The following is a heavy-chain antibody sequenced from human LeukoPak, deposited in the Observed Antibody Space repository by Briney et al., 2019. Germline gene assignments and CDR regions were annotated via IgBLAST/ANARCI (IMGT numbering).Heavy chain of an antibody. CDR2: IHSGGST. CDR3: ARGSNYYDSSGYPFGY. D-gene: IGHD3-22*01. Sequence: GGSLRLSCAASGFTVSSNYMSWVRQAPGKGLEWVSVIHSGGSTDYADSVKGRFTISRDNPKNTLYLQMNSLRGEDTAVYYCARGSNYYDSSGYPFGYWGQGTLVTV. CDR1: GFTVSSNY. V-gene: IGHV3-66*01. J-gene: IGHJ4*02.